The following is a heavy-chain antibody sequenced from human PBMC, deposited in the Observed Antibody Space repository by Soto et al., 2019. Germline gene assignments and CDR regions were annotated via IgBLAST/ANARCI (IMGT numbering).Heavy chain of an antibody. V-gene: IGHV3-15*01. J-gene: IGHJ4*02. D-gene: IGHD2-15*01. Sequence: GGSLRLSCAASGFTFSSYAMHWVRQAPGKGLEWVALISYDGGTTDYAAPVTGRFTISRDDSENTLYLQMNSLKTEDTAVYYCTTIPMGYCSSSSCYSYFDYWGQGTLVNVSS. CDR3: TTIPMGYCSSSSCYSYFDY. CDR2: ISYDGGTT. CDR1: GFTFSSYA.